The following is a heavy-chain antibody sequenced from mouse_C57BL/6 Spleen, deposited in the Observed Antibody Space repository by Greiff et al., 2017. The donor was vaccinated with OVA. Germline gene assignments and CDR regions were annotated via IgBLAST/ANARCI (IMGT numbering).Heavy chain of an antibody. V-gene: IGHV1-80*01. Sequence: VQLQQSGAELVKPGASVKISCRASGYAFSSYWMNWVKQRPGKGLEWIGQIYPGDGDTNYNGKFKGKATLTADKSSSTAYMQLSSLTSEDSAVYFCARRGYPGYFDVWGTGTTVTVSS. CDR3: ARRGYPGYFDV. CDR2: IYPGDGDT. J-gene: IGHJ1*03. CDR1: GYAFSSYW.